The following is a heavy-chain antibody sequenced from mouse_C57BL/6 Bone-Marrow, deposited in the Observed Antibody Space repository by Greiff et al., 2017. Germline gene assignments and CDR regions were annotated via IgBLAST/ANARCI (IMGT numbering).Heavy chain of an antibody. CDR3: TTWGYYWYFDV. Sequence: EVQLQQSGAELVRPGASVKLSCTASGFNIKDDYMHWVKQRPEQGLEWIGWIDPENGDTEYASKFQGKATITADTSSNTAYLQLSSLTSEDTAVYYCTTWGYYWYFDVWGTGATVTGSS. V-gene: IGHV14-4*01. CDR2: IDPENGDT. J-gene: IGHJ1*03. D-gene: IGHD2-2*01. CDR1: GFNIKDDY.